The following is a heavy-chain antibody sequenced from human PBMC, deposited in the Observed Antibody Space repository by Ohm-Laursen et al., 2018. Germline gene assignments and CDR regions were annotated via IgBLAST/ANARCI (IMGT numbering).Heavy chain of an antibody. Sequence: ASVKVSCKASGYTFTSYYMHWVRQAPGQGLEWMGWINPNSGGTNYAQKFQGRVTLTRDTSTTTVYMEVSSLRSEDTAVHYCAREGPTMVRGVGPYYYYGMDVWGQGTTVTVSS. CDR3: AREGPTMVRGVGPYYYYGMDV. D-gene: IGHD3-10*01. CDR2: INPNSGGT. V-gene: IGHV1-46*01. CDR1: GYTFTSYY. J-gene: IGHJ6*02.